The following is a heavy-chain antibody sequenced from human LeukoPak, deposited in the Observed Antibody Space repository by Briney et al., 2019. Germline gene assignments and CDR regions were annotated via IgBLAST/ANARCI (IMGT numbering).Heavy chain of an antibody. V-gene: IGHV4-59*11. D-gene: IGHD5-24*01. CDR1: GGSISSHY. CDR2: IYYSGST. J-gene: IGHJ4*02. CDR3: ARDGYKRGYFDY. Sequence: PSETLSLTCTVSGGSISSHYWSWIRQPPGKGLEWIGYIYYSGSTNYNPSLKSRVTISVDTSKNQFSLKLSSVTAADTAVYYCARDGYKRGYFDYWGQGTLVTVSS.